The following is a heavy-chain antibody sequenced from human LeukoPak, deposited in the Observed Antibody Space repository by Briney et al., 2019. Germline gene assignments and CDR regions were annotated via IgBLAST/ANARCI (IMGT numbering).Heavy chain of an antibody. Sequence: SETLSLTCTVSGGSITNYYWSWIRQPAGKRLEWIGRIYASGSTNYNPSLKSRLTMSVDTSKNQFSLRLSSVTAADTAVYYCARDLGRYCSSSSCSYSYYYYMDVWGKGTTVTVSS. CDR3: ARDLGRYCSSSSCSYSYYYYMDV. CDR2: IYASGST. D-gene: IGHD2-2*01. V-gene: IGHV4-4*07. CDR1: GGSITNYY. J-gene: IGHJ6*03.